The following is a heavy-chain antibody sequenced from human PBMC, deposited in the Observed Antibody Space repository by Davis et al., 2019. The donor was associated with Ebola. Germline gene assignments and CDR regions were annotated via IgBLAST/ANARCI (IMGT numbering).Heavy chain of an antibody. CDR1: GGSISSHY. V-gene: IGHV4-4*07. J-gene: IGHJ4*02. D-gene: IGHD1-7*01. Sequence: PSETLSLTCTVSGGSISSHYWSWIRQPAGKGLEWIGRIYTSGRTNYNPSLKSRVTMSVDTSKNQFSLRLTSVTAADTAVYYCARETQFKNYKQTTFYFDYWGLGTLVSVSS. CDR2: IYTSGRT. CDR3: ARETQFKNYKQTTFYFDY.